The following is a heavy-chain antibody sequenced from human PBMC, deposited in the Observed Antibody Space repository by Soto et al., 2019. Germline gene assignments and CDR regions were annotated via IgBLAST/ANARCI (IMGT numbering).Heavy chain of an antibody. CDR2: ISSGGGTI. J-gene: IGHJ4*02. CDR3: ARLYCTGGACPSDY. Sequence: PGRGLEWVSYISSGGGTIYYADSVKGRFTISRDNAKNSLYLQINSLRAEDTAVYYCARLYCTGGACPSDYWGQGTLVTVSS. D-gene: IGHD2-8*02. V-gene: IGHV3-48*01.